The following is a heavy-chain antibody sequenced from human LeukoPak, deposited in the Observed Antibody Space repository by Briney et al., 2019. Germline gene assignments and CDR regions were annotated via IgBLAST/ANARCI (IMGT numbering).Heavy chain of an antibody. V-gene: IGHV6-1*01. CDR1: GDSVSSTSAA. D-gene: IGHD3-10*01. CDR2: TYYRSKWSN. J-gene: IGHJ4*02. Sequence: SQTLSLTCAISGDSVSSTSAAWNWIRQSPSGGLEWLGRTYYRSKWSNDYAISVRSRITINRDTSKNQSALQLNSVTPEDTAVYYCARDSARGYGSGSRVDYWGQGTLVTVSS. CDR3: ARDSARGYGSGSRVDY.